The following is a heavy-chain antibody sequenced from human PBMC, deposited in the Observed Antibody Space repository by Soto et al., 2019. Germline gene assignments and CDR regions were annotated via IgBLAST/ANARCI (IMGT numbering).Heavy chain of an antibody. CDR3: ARAGTYSYGYGEVLPYYFDY. J-gene: IGHJ4*02. V-gene: IGHV3-53*04. Sequence: EVQLVESGGGLVQPGGSLRLSCAASGFTVSSNYMSWVRQAPGKGLEWVSVIYSGGSTYYADYVKGRFTISRHNSKNTLYLQMNILRSEDTAVYYCARAGTYSYGYGEVLPYYFDYGGQGTLVAVSS. CDR1: GFTVSSNY. CDR2: IYSGGST. D-gene: IGHD5-18*01.